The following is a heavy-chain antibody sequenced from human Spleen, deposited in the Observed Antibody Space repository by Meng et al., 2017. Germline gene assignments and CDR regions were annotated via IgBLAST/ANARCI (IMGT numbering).Heavy chain of an antibody. D-gene: IGHD5-24*01. V-gene: IGHV3-23*04. CDR1: GFTFSSYA. CDR3: AKRDGSSIDY. Sequence: VEVVESGGGLVQPGGSLRLSCAASGFTFSSYAMSWVRQAPGKGLDWVLGISGSGAYTYYADSVKGRFTISRDNSKNTLYLQMNSLRAEDTAVYYCAKRDGSSIDYWGQGTLVTVSS. J-gene: IGHJ4*02. CDR2: ISGSGAYT.